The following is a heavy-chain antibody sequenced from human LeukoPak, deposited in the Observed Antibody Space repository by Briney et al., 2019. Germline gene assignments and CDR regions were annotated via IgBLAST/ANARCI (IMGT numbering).Heavy chain of an antibody. CDR1: GGSISSYY. D-gene: IGHD4-23*01. Sequence: PSETLSLTCTVSGGSISSYYWSWIRQPPGKGLDWIGYIYYSGSTHYNPSLKSRVTISVDTSKNQFSLKLSSVTAADTAVYYCARYGGNLDYWGQGTLVTVSS. J-gene: IGHJ4*02. V-gene: IGHV4-59*01. CDR3: ARYGGNLDY. CDR2: IYYSGST.